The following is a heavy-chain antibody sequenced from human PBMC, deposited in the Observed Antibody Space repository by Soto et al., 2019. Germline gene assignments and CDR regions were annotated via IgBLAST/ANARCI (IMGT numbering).Heavy chain of an antibody. V-gene: IGHV4-31*03. CDR1: GGSISSGGYY. CDR2: IYYSGST. CDR3: ARDGYRHAFDL. D-gene: IGHD3-16*02. Sequence: QVQLQESGPGLVKPSQTLSLTCTVAGGSISSGGYYWSWIRQHPGTGLEWIGDIYYSGSTYYNPSLKSRVTISVDTANNQFSLKLSSVTAADPAVYYCARDGYRHAFDLWGQGTMVTVSS. J-gene: IGHJ3*01.